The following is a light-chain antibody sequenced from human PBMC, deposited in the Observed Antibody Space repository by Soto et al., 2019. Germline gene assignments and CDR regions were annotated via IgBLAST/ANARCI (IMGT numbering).Light chain of an antibody. V-gene: IGKV3-15*01. J-gene: IGKJ1*01. Sequence: ILMTQSPATLSVSPGERATLSCRASQSVSSNLAWYQQKPGQAPRLLIYGASTRATGIPARFSGSGSGTKFTLTISSLQSEDFAVYYCQQYNNWPRTFGQGTKV. CDR1: QSVSSN. CDR3: QQYNNWPRT. CDR2: GAS.